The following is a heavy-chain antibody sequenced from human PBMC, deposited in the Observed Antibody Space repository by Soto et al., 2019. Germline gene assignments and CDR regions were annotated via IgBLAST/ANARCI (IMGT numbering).Heavy chain of an antibody. CDR3: ARDRITTRGDAFDL. CDR2: IIPIPDIT. J-gene: IGHJ3*01. CDR1: GGTFSTYI. Sequence: QVQLVQSGAEVRKPGSSVKVSCKAPGGTFSTYIISWVRQAPGQGLEWMGRIIPIPDITNYAQKFQGRVTVTADRSTSTAYMELTILKSEDKAVYYCARDRITTRGDAFDLWGQGTMVTVSS. D-gene: IGHD3-3*01. V-gene: IGHV1-69*08.